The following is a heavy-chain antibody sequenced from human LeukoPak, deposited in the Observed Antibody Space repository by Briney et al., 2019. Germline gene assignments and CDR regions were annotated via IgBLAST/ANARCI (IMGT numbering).Heavy chain of an antibody. CDR2: IKQDGSEK. CDR3: ARDSMGGQWSNYYYYYGMDV. V-gene: IGHV3-7*03. CDR1: GFTFRSYA. D-gene: IGHD2/OR15-2a*01. Sequence: GSLRLSCAASGFTFRSYAMSWVRQAPGKGLEWVANIKQDGSEKYYVDSVKGRFTISRDNAKNSLYLQMNSLRAEDTAVYYCARDSMGGQWSNYYYYYGMDVWGQGTTVTVSS. J-gene: IGHJ6*02.